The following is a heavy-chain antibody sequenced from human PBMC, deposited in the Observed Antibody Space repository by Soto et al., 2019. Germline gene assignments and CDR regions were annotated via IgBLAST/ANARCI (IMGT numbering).Heavy chain of an antibody. D-gene: IGHD6-13*01. Sequence: QVQLVQSGAEVKKPGSSVKVSSQASGDTFSTYTINWVRQAPGQGLEWMGRIIPILGIANYAQNFQGRVTSTAEKSRSTAYMELSSLRSEDTSVYYGARSSSGWSPPADWGQGTLVTGSS. V-gene: IGHV1-69*02. CDR3: ARSSSGWSPPAD. CDR1: GDTFSTYT. CDR2: IIPILGIA. J-gene: IGHJ4*02.